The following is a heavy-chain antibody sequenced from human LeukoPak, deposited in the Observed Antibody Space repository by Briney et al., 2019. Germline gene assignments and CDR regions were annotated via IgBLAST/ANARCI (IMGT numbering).Heavy chain of an antibody. CDR2: IYYSGST. V-gene: IGHV4-39*01. CDR1: GGSISSSSYY. CDR3: ARVAPGFAKSSGYYYYMDV. J-gene: IGHJ6*03. D-gene: IGHD1-26*01. Sequence: SETLSLTCTVSGGSISSSSYYWGWIRQTPGKGLEWIGSIYYSGSTYYNPSLKSRVTISVDTSKNQFSLKLSSVTAADTAVYYCARVAPGFAKSSGYYYYMDVWGKGTTVTVSS.